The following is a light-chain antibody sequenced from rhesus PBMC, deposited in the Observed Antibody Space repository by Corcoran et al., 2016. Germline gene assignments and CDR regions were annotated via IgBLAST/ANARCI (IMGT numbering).Light chain of an antibody. CDR2: DAS. Sequence: ETVLTQSPATLSLSPGERATLSCRASQSVYSSLAWYQQKPGQPPRLLIYDASSRASGLPDRFRGSGAGTDVTLTISSLEPEDVGIYYCQQCTHWPLTFGGGTKVELK. CDR1: QSVYSS. J-gene: IGKJ4*01. V-gene: IGKV3-24*04. CDR3: QQCTHWPLT.